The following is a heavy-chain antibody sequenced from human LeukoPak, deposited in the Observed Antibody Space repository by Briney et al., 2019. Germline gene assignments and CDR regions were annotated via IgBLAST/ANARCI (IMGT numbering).Heavy chain of an antibody. J-gene: IGHJ1*01. CDR1: GFPFSTYG. V-gene: IGHV3-23*01. CDR2: ISGSGGST. D-gene: IGHD2-15*01. Sequence: PGGSLRLSCAASGFPFSTYGMTWVRQAPGKGLEWVSAISGSGGSTYYADSVKGRFTMSRDNSKNTLYLQMNSLRAEDTAVYYCAKDGRYCSGGSCDTKYFQHWGQGTLVTVSS. CDR3: AKDGRYCSGGSCDTKYFQH.